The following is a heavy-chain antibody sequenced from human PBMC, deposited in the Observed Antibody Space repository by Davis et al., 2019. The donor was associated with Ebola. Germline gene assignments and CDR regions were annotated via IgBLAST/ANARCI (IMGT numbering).Heavy chain of an antibody. Sequence: GESLKISCAASGFTFSDYYMSWIRQAPGKGLEWVSYISSSGSTIYYADSVKGRFTISRDNAKNSLYLQMNSLRAEDTAVYYCARAIYYYDSSGYSDYWGQGTLVTVSS. D-gene: IGHD3-22*01. CDR2: ISSSGSTI. CDR3: ARAIYYYDSSGYSDY. J-gene: IGHJ4*02. V-gene: IGHV3-11*01. CDR1: GFTFSDYY.